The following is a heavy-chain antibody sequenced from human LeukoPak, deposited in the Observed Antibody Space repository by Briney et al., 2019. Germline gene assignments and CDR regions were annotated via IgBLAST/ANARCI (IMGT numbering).Heavy chain of an antibody. Sequence: PGESLKISCKGSGSSFTSYWISWVRQMPGKGLEWMGRIDPSDSYTNYSPSFQGHVTISADESTSTAYLQWSSLKASDTAMYYCARPLPYDSSGYYFNYWGQGTLVTVSS. V-gene: IGHV5-10-1*01. J-gene: IGHJ4*02. CDR3: ARPLPYDSSGYYFNY. D-gene: IGHD3-22*01. CDR1: GSSFTSYW. CDR2: IDPSDSYT.